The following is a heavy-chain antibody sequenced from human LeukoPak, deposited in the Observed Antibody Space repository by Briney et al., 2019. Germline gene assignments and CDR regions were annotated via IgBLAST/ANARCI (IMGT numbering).Heavy chain of an antibody. V-gene: IGHV3-21*01. CDR3: ARDAAYCGGDCCFFSFFDL. D-gene: IGHD2-21*02. CDR2: ISSSSNYI. J-gene: IGHJ2*01. CDR1: GFYSSSYS. Sequence: PGGSLRLSCEASGFYSSSYSMNWVRQAPGKGLEWVSSISSSSNYIYYAESMKGRFTISRDNAKNSLYLQMNSLRADDTATYYCARDAAYCGGDCCFFSFFDLWGRGTLVTVSS.